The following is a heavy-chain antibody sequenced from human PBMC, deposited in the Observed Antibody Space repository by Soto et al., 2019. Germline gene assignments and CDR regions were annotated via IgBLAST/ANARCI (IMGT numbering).Heavy chain of an antibody. V-gene: IGHV3-20*04. CDR2: INWNGGST. CDR3: ARVRGGGNSGAFDY. J-gene: IGHJ4*02. CDR1: GFTFDDYG. D-gene: IGHD2-21*02. Sequence: AGGSLRLSCAASGFTFDDYGMSWVRQAPGKGLEWVSGINWNGGSTGYADSVKGRFTISRDNAKNSLYLQMNSLRAEDTALYYCARVRGGGNSGAFDYWGQGTLVTVSS.